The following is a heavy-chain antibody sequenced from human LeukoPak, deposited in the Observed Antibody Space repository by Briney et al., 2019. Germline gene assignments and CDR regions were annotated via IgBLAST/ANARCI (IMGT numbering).Heavy chain of an antibody. Sequence: SETLSLTCAVYGGSFSGYYWSWIRQPPGKGLEWIGEINHSGSTNYNPSLKGRVTISVDTSKNQFSLKLSSVTAADTAVCYCARGSNYYDSGKGWFDPWGQGTLVTVSS. CDR1: GGSFSGYY. CDR3: ARGSNYYDSGKGWFDP. CDR2: INHSGST. V-gene: IGHV4-34*01. J-gene: IGHJ5*02. D-gene: IGHD3-10*01.